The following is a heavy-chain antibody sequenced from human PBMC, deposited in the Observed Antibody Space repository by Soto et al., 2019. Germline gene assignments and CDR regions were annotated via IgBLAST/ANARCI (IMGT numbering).Heavy chain of an antibody. CDR1: GFTVSSNY. D-gene: IGHD2-15*01. Sequence: EVQLVESGGGLIQPGGSLRLSCAASGFTVSSNYMSWVRQAPGKGLEWVSVIYSGGSTYYADSVKGRFTISRDNSKNTLYLQMNSLRAEDTAVYYCASRYCSGGSCYSSECYGMDVWGQGTTVTVSS. CDR3: ASRYCSGGSCYSSECYGMDV. J-gene: IGHJ6*02. V-gene: IGHV3-53*01. CDR2: IYSGGST.